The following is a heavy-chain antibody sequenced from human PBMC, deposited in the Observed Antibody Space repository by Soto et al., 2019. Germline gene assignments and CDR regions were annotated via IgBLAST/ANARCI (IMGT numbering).Heavy chain of an antibody. J-gene: IGHJ6*02. CDR3: RVWDGDASFYYYYGMDV. CDR2: IYYSGST. D-gene: IGHD4-17*01. V-gene: IGHV4-39*01. CDR1: GDSISSSSYY. Sequence: QLQLQESGPGLVKPSETLSLTCTVSGDSISSSSYYWGWISQPPGKGLEWIGSIYYSGSTYYNPSLKSRVTISVDTSKNQFSLKLSSVTAAYTAVSYCRVWDGDASFYYYYGMDVWGQGTTVTVSS.